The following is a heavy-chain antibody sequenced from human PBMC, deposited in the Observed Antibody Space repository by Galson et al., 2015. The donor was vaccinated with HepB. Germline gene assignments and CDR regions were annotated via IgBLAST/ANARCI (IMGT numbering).Heavy chain of an antibody. D-gene: IGHD3-22*01. CDR1: GFSLSTGGVG. V-gene: IGHV2-5*01. CDR3: AHRQRGFGSSSGYYYYFDY. Sequence: PALVKPTQTLTLTCTFSGFSLSTGGVGVVWIRQPPGKALEWLALIYWNDDKRYSPSLKTRLTITKDTSKNQVVLTMTNMDPVGTATYYCAHRQRGFGSSSGYYYYFDYWGQGTLVTVSS. CDR2: IYWNDDK. J-gene: IGHJ4*02.